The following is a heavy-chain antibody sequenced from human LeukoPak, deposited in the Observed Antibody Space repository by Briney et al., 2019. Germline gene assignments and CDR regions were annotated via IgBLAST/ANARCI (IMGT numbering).Heavy chain of an antibody. CDR2: ITSDGSGT. D-gene: IGHD1-14*01. J-gene: IGHJ4*02. V-gene: IGHV3-74*01. CDR3: ARDQDGPGPSVDY. CDR1: GFTFSNYW. Sequence: GGSLRLSCAASGFTFSNYWMHWVRQAPGKGLVWVSRITSDGSGTYYADSVKGRFTISRDNARNTLYLQMNSLRAEDTAVYYCARDQDGPGPSVDYWGQGTLVTVSS.